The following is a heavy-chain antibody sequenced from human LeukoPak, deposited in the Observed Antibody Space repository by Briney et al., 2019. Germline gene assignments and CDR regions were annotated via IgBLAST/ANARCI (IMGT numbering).Heavy chain of an antibody. V-gene: IGHV1-18*01. CDR3: ARDRPYDFWSGYSRFDY. J-gene: IGHJ4*02. CDR2: ISAYNGNT. CDR1: GGTFSSYA. D-gene: IGHD3-3*01. Sequence: ASVKVSCKASGGTFSSYAISWVRQAPGQGLEWMGWISAYNGNTNYAQKLQGRVTMTTDTSTSTAYMELRSLRSDDTAVYYCARDRPYDFWSGYSRFDYWGQGTLVTVSS.